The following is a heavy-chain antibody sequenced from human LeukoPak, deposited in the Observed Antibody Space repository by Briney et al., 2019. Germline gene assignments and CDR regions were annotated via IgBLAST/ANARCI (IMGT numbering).Heavy chain of an antibody. CDR2: IITIIGTA. CDR1: GGTFSSYA. V-gene: IGHV1-69*13. Sequence: SVKVSYKASGGTFSSYAISGVGQAPGHGLEWMGGIITIIGTANYAQKFQGRVTITAEESTSTAYMEQSSLRSENTGVYYCARGWLRSREFDYWGQGTLVTVSS. D-gene: IGHD5-12*01. CDR3: ARGWLRSREFDY. J-gene: IGHJ4*02.